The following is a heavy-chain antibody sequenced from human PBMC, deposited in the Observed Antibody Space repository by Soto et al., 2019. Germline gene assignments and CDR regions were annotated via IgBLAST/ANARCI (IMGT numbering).Heavy chain of an antibody. Sequence: QVQLQQWGAGLLKPSETLSLTCAVYGGSFSGYYWSWIRQPPGKGLEWIGEINHSGSTHYKPSLRSQVTRSVDTSQKLFSRKLSSVTAADTAVYYCASWVYDFWSRYYKRPHYHAFDIWGQGTMVTVSS. D-gene: IGHD3-3*01. J-gene: IGHJ3*02. CDR1: GGSFSGYY. CDR3: ASWVYDFWSRYYKRPHYHAFDI. CDR2: INHSGST. V-gene: IGHV4-34*01.